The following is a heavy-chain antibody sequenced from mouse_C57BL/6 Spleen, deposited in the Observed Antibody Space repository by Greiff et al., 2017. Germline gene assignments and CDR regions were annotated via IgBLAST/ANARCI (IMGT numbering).Heavy chain of an antibody. D-gene: IGHD4-1*01. CDR2: IDPSDSET. CDR3: ARAGTGYFDY. J-gene: IGHJ2*01. CDR1: GYTFTSYW. V-gene: IGHV1-52*01. Sequence: QVQLQQPGAELVRPGSSVKLSCKASGYTFTSYWMHWVKPRPIQGLEWIGNIDPSDSETHYNQKFKDKATLTVDKSSSTAYMQLSSLTSEDSAVYYCARAGTGYFDYWGQGTTLTVSS.